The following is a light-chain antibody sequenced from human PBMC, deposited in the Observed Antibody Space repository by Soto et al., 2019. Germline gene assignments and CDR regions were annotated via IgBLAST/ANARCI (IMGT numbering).Light chain of an antibody. CDR2: EVS. Sequence: QSALTQPASVSGSPGQSITISCTGTSSDVGGYNYVSWYQQHPGKAPKLMIYEVSKRPSGVPYRFSGSKSGNTASLTVSGLQAEDEADYYCNSYAGSNNWVFGGGTKVTVL. CDR3: NSYAGSNNWV. J-gene: IGLJ3*02. CDR1: SSDVGGYNY. V-gene: IGLV2-8*01.